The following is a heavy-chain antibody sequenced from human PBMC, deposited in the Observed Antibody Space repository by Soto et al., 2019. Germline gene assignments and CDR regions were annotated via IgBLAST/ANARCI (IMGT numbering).Heavy chain of an antibody. V-gene: IGHV3-7*01. Sequence: GGSLRLSCAASGFTFSNNWRSWVLQTPGKGLEWVANIKQDGSDRNYVDSVKGRFTISRDNAKNSLYLQLNSLRVEDTAAYYCARDGRNKLGFDYWGRGTLVTVSS. CDR3: ARDGRNKLGFDY. CDR2: IKQDGSDR. D-gene: IGHD7-27*01. CDR1: GFTFSNNW. J-gene: IGHJ4*02.